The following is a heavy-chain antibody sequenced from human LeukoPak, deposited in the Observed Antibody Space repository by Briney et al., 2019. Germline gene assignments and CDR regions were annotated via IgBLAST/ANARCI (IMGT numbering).Heavy chain of an antibody. V-gene: IGHV3-7*01. Sequence: GGSLRLSCAASGFRFTNYWMSWVRQAPGKGLEWVANIKQDGSEIDYSDPMKGRFTISRDNTRNSVYLQVDSLRAEDTGVYYCARVGYSSSSFDYWGQGTLVTVSS. CDR3: ARVGYSSSSFDY. CDR2: IKQDGSEI. CDR1: GFRFTNYW. D-gene: IGHD5-18*01. J-gene: IGHJ4*02.